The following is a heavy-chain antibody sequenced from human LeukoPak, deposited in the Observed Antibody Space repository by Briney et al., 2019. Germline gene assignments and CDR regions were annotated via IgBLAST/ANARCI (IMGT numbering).Heavy chain of an antibody. CDR2: IYSRVT. V-gene: IGHV4-4*07. CDR3: ARYSGTTGEGEFDP. J-gene: IGHJ5*02. Sequence: SETLSLTCTVSGGSISSYYLSCIRQSAGRGLEWIGRIYSRVTTYNPSLTRRVTMSADTSRNHVSLHLNSVTAADTAVYYCARYSGTTGEGEFDPWGQGALVTVSS. D-gene: IGHD3-10*01. CDR1: GGSISSYY.